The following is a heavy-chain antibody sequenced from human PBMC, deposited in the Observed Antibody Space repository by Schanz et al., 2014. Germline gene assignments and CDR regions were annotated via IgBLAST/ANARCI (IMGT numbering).Heavy chain of an antibody. Sequence: EVQLLESGGGLVQPGGSLRISCAASGFTFSGYAMSWVRQAPGKGLEWVSSIVGGGGRTYYADSVKGRFTISRDNSRKTLYLQMNSLRADDTAVYYCAKHVRSLTGNDYWGQGTLVTVSS. D-gene: IGHD3-9*01. CDR1: GFTFSGYA. CDR2: IVGGGGRT. J-gene: IGHJ4*02. CDR3: AKHVRSLTGNDY. V-gene: IGHV3-23*01.